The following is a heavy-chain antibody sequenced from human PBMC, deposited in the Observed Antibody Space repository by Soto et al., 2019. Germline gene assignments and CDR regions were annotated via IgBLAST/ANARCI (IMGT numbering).Heavy chain of an antibody. CDR3: ARHYCSGGSCLLDP. V-gene: IGHV3-7*01. CDR2: IKQDGSEK. D-gene: IGHD2-15*01. J-gene: IGHJ5*02. CDR1: GFIFSSYW. Sequence: GGSLRLSCAASGFIFSSYWMSWVRQAPGKGLEWVANIKQDGSEKYYVDSVEGRFTISRDNAKNSLYLQMNSLRADDTAVYYCARHYCSGGSCLLDPWGQGTLVTVSS.